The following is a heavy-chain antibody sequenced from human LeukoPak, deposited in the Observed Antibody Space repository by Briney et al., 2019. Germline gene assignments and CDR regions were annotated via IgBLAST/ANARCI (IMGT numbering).Heavy chain of an antibody. CDR2: ISAVGDNT. Sequence: GGSLRLSRAASGFNFSAFPMTWVRQAPGKGLEWVSAISAVGDNTFYADSVKGRFTISRDNSKNALHLQINSLRPEDTGVYYCAKDRGYWGQGTLVTVSS. V-gene: IGHV3-23*01. CDR1: GFNFSAFP. J-gene: IGHJ4*02. CDR3: AKDRGY.